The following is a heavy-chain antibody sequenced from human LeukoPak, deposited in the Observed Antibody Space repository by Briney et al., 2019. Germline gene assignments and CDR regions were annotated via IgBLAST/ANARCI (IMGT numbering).Heavy chain of an antibody. V-gene: IGHV3-23*01. D-gene: IGHD6-19*01. J-gene: IGHJ6*03. CDR1: GFTFSSHG. CDR3: ARDGYSSGWTNHYYYYMDV. Sequence: GGSLRLSCAASGFTFSSHGMSWVREAPGKGLEWVSTISGSGDNTYYADSVKGRFTISRDSSKNTLYLQMNSLRADDTAVYYCARDGYSSGWTNHYYYYMDVWGKGTTVTISS. CDR2: ISGSGDNT.